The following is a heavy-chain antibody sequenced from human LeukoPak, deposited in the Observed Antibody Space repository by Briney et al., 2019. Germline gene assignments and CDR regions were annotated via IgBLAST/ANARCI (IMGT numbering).Heavy chain of an antibody. V-gene: IGHV3-23*01. D-gene: IGHD3-3*01. J-gene: IGHJ3*02. CDR2: ISGSGGST. CDR3: AREKKTEWTTGAFDM. Sequence: GGSLRLSCTASGFTFSSYAMSWVRQAPGKGLEWVSVISGSGGSTYYADSVKGRFTISRDNSKNTLYLQMNSLRAEDTAVYYCAREKKTEWTTGAFDMWGQGTMVIVSS. CDR1: GFTFSSYA.